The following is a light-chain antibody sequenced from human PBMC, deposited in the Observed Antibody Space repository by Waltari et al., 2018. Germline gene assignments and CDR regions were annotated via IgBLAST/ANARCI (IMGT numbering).Light chain of an antibody. CDR2: DAS. J-gene: IGKJ5*01. CDR1: QSVSSY. Sequence: DIVLTQSPATLSLSPVERATLSCRASQSVSSYLAWYQQKPGQAPGLLIYDASNRAAGIPARFSGSGSGTDFTLTISSLEPEDFAVYYCQQRSNWPPTFGQGTRLEIK. V-gene: IGKV3-11*01. CDR3: QQRSNWPPT.